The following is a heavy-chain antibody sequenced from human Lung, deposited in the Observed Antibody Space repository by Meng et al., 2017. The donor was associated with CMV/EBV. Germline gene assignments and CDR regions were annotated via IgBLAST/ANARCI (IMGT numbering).Heavy chain of an antibody. D-gene: IGHD2-21*01. CDR3: AKYSAVGERLYYFDY. Sequence: GESLKISCAASGLTFSSYGMSWVRQAPGKGLEWVSSIGATAGGTYYADSVKGRFTISRDNAKNTLYLQMNSLRAEDTAVYYCAKYSAVGERLYYFDYWGQG. J-gene: IGHJ4*02. V-gene: IGHV3-23*01. CDR2: IGATAGGT. CDR1: GLTFSSYG.